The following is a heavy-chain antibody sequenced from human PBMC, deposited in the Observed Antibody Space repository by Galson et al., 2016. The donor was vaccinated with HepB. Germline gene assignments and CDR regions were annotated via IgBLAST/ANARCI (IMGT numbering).Heavy chain of an antibody. CDR2: IMHSGATT. Sequence: SLRLSCAASGFIFSIYAMNWVRQAPGKGLEWVSTIMHSGATTYYADSVRGRFTGSRDNFRNTLYLQMNNLRPEDTAVYYCSKDFGREVYGSSGPWGQRALVTVST. J-gene: IGHJ5*02. D-gene: IGHD3-22*01. CDR3: SKDFGREVYGSSGP. V-gene: IGHV3-23*01. CDR1: GFIFSIYA.